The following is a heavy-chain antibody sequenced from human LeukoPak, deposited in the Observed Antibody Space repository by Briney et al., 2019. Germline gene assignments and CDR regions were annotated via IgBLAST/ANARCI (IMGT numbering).Heavy chain of an antibody. CDR2: NYYSGST. CDR1: GSSISSSNW. Sequence: SETLSLTCTVSGSSISSSNWWGWIRQPPGKGLEWIGYNYYSGSTYYNPSLKSRVTMSVDTSKNQISLKLSSVTAVDTAVYYCARTQAYCSSTSCYPFDYWGQGTLVTVSS. CDR3: ARTQAYCSSTSCYPFDY. V-gene: IGHV4-28*01. D-gene: IGHD2-2*01. J-gene: IGHJ4*02.